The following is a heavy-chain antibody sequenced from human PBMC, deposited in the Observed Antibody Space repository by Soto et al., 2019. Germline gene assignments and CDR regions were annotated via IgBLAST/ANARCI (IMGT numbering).Heavy chain of an antibody. CDR2: IYWDDDK. Sequence: QITLKESGPTLVKPTQTLTLTCTFSGFSLSTSGVGVGWIRQPPGKALEWLALIYWDDDKRHSPSLKRRLTIPKDTSKNQVVLTMTTMDPVDTATYYCAHLRHQFGEYSYFDSWGQGTLVTVSS. J-gene: IGHJ4*02. V-gene: IGHV2-5*02. CDR3: AHLRHQFGEYSYFDS. D-gene: IGHD3-10*01. CDR1: GFSLSTSGVG.